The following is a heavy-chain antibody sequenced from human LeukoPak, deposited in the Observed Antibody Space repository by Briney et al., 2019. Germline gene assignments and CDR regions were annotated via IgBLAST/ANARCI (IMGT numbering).Heavy chain of an antibody. D-gene: IGHD2-15*01. Sequence: SETLSLTCTVSGGSTSSSNYYWGWIRQPPGKGLEWIGGIHYSGNTYYNPSLKSRVTISIDTSKNQFSLKLSSVTAADTAVYYCASRRIMVYWGQGTLVTVSS. V-gene: IGHV4-39*01. CDR2: IHYSGNT. J-gene: IGHJ4*02. CDR1: GGSTSSSNYY. CDR3: ASRRIMVY.